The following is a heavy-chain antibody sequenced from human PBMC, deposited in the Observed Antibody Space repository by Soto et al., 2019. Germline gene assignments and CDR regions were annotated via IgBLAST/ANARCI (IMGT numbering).Heavy chain of an antibody. CDR1: GFTFNAYA. V-gene: IGHV3-23*01. CDR2: IGGSGGNR. CDR3: ARVASDYINSVDN. J-gene: IGHJ4*02. D-gene: IGHD4-4*01. Sequence: EVQLLESGGGLVQPGGSLRLSCAASGFTFNAYAMTWVRQAPGKGLEWVSAIGGSGGNRYYADSVRGRFTISRDNSKDTVDLQMNSLRVEDTGVYYCARVASDYINSVDNWGQGILVTVSS.